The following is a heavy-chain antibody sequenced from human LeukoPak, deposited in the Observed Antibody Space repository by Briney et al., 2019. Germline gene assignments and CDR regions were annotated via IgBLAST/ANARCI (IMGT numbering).Heavy chain of an antibody. CDR1: GYTFTSYY. J-gene: IGHJ6*03. Sequence: ASVKVSCRASGYTFTSYYMHWVRQAPGQGLEWMGIINPSGGSTSYAQKFQGRVTMTRDMSTSTVYMELSSLRSEDTAVYYCARLRSDTAMVTLYYMDVWGKGTTVTVSS. CDR2: INPSGGST. CDR3: ARLRSDTAMVTLYYMDV. V-gene: IGHV1-46*01. D-gene: IGHD5-18*01.